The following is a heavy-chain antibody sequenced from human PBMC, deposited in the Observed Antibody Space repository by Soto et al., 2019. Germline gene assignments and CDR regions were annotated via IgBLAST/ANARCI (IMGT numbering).Heavy chain of an antibody. CDR1: GFTLSTYW. CDR2: IKNDGSEK. V-gene: IGHV3-7*01. D-gene: IGHD5-12*01. CDR3: ARGRGMDV. Sequence: EVQLVESGGGLVQPGGSLRLSCAASGFTLSTYWMTWVRQVPGKGLEWVTNIKNDGSEKYYVDSVKGRFTISRDNAKNSLYVQMNSLRAEDTAVYYCARGRGMDVWGQGTTVTVSS. J-gene: IGHJ6*02.